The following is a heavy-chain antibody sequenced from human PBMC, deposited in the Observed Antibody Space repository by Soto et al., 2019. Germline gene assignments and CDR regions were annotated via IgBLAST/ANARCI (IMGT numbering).Heavy chain of an antibody. CDR2: IYYTGST. CDR3: ATRRFSSPEFSP. Sequence: TSATLSLTCTVSGRSVSSEIHYWSWIRQTPGKGLEWIGYIYYTGSTNYNPSLKGRVTMSVDTSRDQVSLRLRSVTRADTAMYYCATRRFSSPEFSPWGQGTLVTVSS. V-gene: IGHV4-61*01. J-gene: IGHJ5*02. D-gene: IGHD3-10*01. CDR1: GRSVSSEIHY.